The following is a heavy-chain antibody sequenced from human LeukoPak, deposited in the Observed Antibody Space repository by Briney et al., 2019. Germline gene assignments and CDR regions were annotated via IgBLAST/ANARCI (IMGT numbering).Heavy chain of an antibody. CDR3: AKGGVDH. D-gene: IGHD4-17*01. Sequence: GGSLRLSCAASGFTFSSYEMSWIRQAPGKGLEWVSAIGRSGDSTYYIDSVKGRFTISRDNSRNTLSLQMNNLRAEDTAIYYCAKGGVDHWGQGTLVTVSS. CDR1: GFTFSSYE. J-gene: IGHJ4*02. CDR2: IGRSGDST. V-gene: IGHV3-23*01.